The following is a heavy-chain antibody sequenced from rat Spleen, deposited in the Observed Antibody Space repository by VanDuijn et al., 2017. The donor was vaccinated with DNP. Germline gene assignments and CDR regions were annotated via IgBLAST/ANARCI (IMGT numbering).Heavy chain of an antibody. CDR2: ISYDGSST. Sequence: EVQLVESGGGLVQPGRSLKLSCAVSGITFSDHNMAWVRQAPTKGLEWVATISYDGSSTYYRDSVKGRFTISRDNAKSTLYLQMDSLRSEDTATYYCTRHRTIMPYYYAMDAWGQGASVTVSS. J-gene: IGHJ4*01. CDR3: TRHRTIMPYYYAMDA. D-gene: IGHD1-12*01. CDR1: GITFSDHN. V-gene: IGHV5-7*01.